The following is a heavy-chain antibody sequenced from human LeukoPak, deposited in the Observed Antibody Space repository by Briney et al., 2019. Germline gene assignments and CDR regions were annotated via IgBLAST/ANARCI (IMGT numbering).Heavy chain of an antibody. V-gene: IGHV3-30*02. J-gene: IGHJ4*02. CDR3: AKEWIGNYYDSSGHFDY. Sequence: PGGSLRLSCAASGFTFSSYGMHWVRQAPGKGLEWVAVIRYDGSNKYYADSVKGRFTISRDNSKNTLYLQMNSLRAEDTAVYYCAKEWIGNYYDSSGHFDYWGQGTLVTVSS. D-gene: IGHD3-22*01. CDR1: GFTFSSYG. CDR2: IRYDGSNK.